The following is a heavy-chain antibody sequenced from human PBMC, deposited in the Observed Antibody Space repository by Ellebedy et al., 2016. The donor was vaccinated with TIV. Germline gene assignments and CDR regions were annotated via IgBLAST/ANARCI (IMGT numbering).Heavy chain of an antibody. Sequence: PGGSLRLSCVASGFTFDSYAMHWVRQAPGQGLECVAVISHDGSSQYYAASVKGRFTVSRDNSMTTVYLEMNSLRAEDTALYYCARDLDKSSGWYGGAAYWGQGTQVTVSS. D-gene: IGHD6-19*01. CDR1: GFTFDSYA. CDR3: ARDLDKSSGWYGGAAY. V-gene: IGHV3-30-3*01. CDR2: ISHDGSSQ. J-gene: IGHJ4*02.